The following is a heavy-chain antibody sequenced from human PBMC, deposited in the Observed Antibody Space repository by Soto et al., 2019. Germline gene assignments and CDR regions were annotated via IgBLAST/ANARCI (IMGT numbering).Heavy chain of an antibody. V-gene: IGHV3-21*04. CDR3: ARAKWGYRYGLLDD. CDR1: GFTFSSYS. CDR2: FSSSSRDI. J-gene: IGHJ4*02. D-gene: IGHD5-18*01. Sequence: RVSCTASGFTFSSYSMNWVRQAPGKGLEWISCFSSSSRDIYYADSVKGRFTISRDNAKNSLYLQMNSLRAEDTAVYYCARAKWGYRYGLLDDWGQGILVTVSS.